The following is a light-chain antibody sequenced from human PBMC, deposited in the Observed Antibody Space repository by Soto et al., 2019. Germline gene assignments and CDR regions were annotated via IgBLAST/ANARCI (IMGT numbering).Light chain of an antibody. CDR3: GTWDSSLSAFYV. V-gene: IGLV1-51*01. CDR1: SSNIGNNY. Sequence: QSVLTQPPSVSAAPGQKVTISCSGSSSNIGNNYVSWYQQLPGTAPKLLIYDNNKRPSGIPDRFSDSKSGTSATLGITGLQTGDEADYYCGTWDSSLSAFYVFGTGTKLTVL. J-gene: IGLJ1*01. CDR2: DNN.